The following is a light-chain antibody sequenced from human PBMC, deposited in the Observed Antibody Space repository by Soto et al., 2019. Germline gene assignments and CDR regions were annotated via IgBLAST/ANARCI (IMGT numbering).Light chain of an antibody. CDR3: QPYDTSLSGSEV. CDR1: SSNIGAGHD. Sequence: SVLTQPPSVSGAPGQRVTISCTGSSSNIGAGHDVHWYQHLPGTAPKLLIYGNGNRPSGIPDRFSGSKSGTSASLAITGLQAEDEADYYCQPYDTSLSGSEVFGTGTKVTVL. V-gene: IGLV1-40*01. CDR2: GNG. J-gene: IGLJ1*01.